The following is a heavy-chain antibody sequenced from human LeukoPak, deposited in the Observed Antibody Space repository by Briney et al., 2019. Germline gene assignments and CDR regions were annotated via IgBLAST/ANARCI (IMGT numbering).Heavy chain of an antibody. CDR3: ARVRDYCSSTSCNYYYGMDV. V-gene: IGHV1-46*01. CDR2: INPGGGST. CDR1: GYTCTSYY. Sequence: ASVKLSCNASGYTCTSYYMHWVRQATGQGLEWMGIINPGGGSTSYAQKFQGRVTMTRDTSTSTVYMELSSLRSEDTAVYYCARVRDYCSSTSCNYYYGMDVWGQGTTVIVSS. D-gene: IGHD2-2*01. J-gene: IGHJ6*02.